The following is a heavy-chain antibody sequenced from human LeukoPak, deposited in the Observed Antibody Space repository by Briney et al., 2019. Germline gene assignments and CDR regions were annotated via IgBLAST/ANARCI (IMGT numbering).Heavy chain of an antibody. CDR2: NSAYNGNT. J-gene: IGHJ6*03. V-gene: IGHV1-18*01. CDR1: GYTFTSYG. CDR3: ARQITMVRESYYCYYMDV. D-gene: IGHD3-10*01. Sequence: GASVKVSCKASGYTFTSYGISRVRQAPGQGLEWIGWNSAYNGNTNYEQQLQGRVTMTTDTSTSTAYMELRSLRSDDTAVYYCARQITMVRESYYCYYMDVWGKGTRVSVSS.